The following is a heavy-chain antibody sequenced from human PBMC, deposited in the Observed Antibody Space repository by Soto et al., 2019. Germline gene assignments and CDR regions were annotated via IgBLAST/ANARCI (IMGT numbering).Heavy chain of an antibody. Sequence: PGGSLRLSCAASGFTFSSYSMNWVRQAPGKGLEWVSYISSSSSTIYYADSVKGRFTISRDNAKNSLYLQMNSLRDEDTAVYYCARGSTTVTTPTRYNWFDPWGQGTLVTVSS. V-gene: IGHV3-48*02. CDR1: GFTFSSYS. J-gene: IGHJ5*02. CDR3: ARGSTTVTTPTRYNWFDP. CDR2: ISSSSSTI. D-gene: IGHD4-17*01.